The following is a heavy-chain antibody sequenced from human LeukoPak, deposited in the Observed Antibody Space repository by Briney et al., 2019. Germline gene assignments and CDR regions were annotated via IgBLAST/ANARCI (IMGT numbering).Heavy chain of an antibody. CDR3: ASCLLSGSEPLQYEELDYYYMDV. V-gene: IGHV4-30-2*01. Sequence: PSETLSLTCTVSGGSISSGGYYWSWIRQPPGKGLEWIGYIYHSGSTYYNPSLKSRVTISVDRSKNQFSLKLSSVTAADTAVYYCASCLLSGSEPLQYEELDYYYMDVWGKGTTVTVSS. D-gene: IGHD2-2*01. CDR1: GGSISSGGYY. CDR2: IYHSGST. J-gene: IGHJ6*03.